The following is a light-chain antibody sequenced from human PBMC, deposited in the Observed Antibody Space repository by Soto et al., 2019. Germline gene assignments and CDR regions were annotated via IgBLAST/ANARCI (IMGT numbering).Light chain of an antibody. CDR1: SSDIGGYNY. Sequence: QSALTQPASVSGSPGQSITISCTGTSSDIGGYNYVSWYQQHPSKAPKRMIYVVGYRPPGVSNSFSGSTSGNTAALTISGLQAKDVAHSYCISYTSSSTPDVFGSGSELTVL. CDR3: ISYTSSSTPDV. V-gene: IGLV2-14*01. CDR2: VVG. J-gene: IGLJ1*01.